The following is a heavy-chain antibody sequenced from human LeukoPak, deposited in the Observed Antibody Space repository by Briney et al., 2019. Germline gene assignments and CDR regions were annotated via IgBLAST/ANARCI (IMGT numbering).Heavy chain of an antibody. V-gene: IGHV3-30-3*01. CDR2: ISYDGSNK. CDR3: ARDPYYYDSSGYYKAYYFDY. CDR1: GFTFSSYA. Sequence: PGGSLRLSCAASGFTFSSYAMHWVRQAPGKGLEWVAVISYDGSNKYYADSVKGRFTISRDNAKNSLYLQMNSLRAEDTAVYYCARDPYYYDSSGYYKAYYFDYWGQGTLVTVSS. D-gene: IGHD3-22*01. J-gene: IGHJ4*02.